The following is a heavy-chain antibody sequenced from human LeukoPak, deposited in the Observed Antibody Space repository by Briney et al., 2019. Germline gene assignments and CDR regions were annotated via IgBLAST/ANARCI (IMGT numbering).Heavy chain of an antibody. Sequence: SETLSLTCTVSGGSISSYYWSWIRQPPGKGLEWIGYIYYSGSTNYNPSLKSRVTISVDTSKNQFSLKLSSVTAADTAVYHCARRGWNYGEYYFDYWGQGTLVTVSS. D-gene: IGHD1-7*01. CDR1: GGSISSYY. V-gene: IGHV4-59*01. J-gene: IGHJ4*02. CDR3: ARRGWNYGEYYFDY. CDR2: IYYSGST.